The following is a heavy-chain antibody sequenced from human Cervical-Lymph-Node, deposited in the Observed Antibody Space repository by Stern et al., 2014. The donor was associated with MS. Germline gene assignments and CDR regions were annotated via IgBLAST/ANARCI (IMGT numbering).Heavy chain of an antibody. D-gene: IGHD3-16*01. CDR2: VHNNGST. J-gene: IGHJ4*02. CDR3: ARGGIIAARSLGFVHF. Sequence: QVQLRESGPGLVKPSQTLSLTCTLSGDSINRGAYYWNWIRHHPGKGLEWIGSVHNNGSTYYSPSLKSRVTISLDTPKNQFSLTLKSVTAADTAVYYCARGGIIAARSLGFVHFWGQGSLVTVSS. V-gene: IGHV4-31*03. CDR1: GDSINRGAYY.